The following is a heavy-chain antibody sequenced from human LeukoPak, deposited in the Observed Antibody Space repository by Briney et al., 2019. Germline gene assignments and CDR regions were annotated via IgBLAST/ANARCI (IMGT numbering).Heavy chain of an antibody. Sequence: GGSLRLSCAASGFTFSTYSMSWVRQAPGKGLEWVANIKQDGSEKYYVDSVKGRFTISRDNAKNSLYLQMNSLRAEDTAVYYCARDIVVVPAAMGEDYYYYGMDVWGQGTTVTVSS. CDR3: ARDIVVVPAAMGEDYYYYGMDV. D-gene: IGHD2-2*01. CDR2: IKQDGSEK. CDR1: GFTFSTYS. V-gene: IGHV3-7*01. J-gene: IGHJ6*02.